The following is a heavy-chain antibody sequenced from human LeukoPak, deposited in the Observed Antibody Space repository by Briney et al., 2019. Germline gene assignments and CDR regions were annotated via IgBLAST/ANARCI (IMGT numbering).Heavy chain of an antibody. D-gene: IGHD3-9*01. V-gene: IGHV1-2*02. CDR3: ARGHRYYDILLGEDVMDV. CDR1: GYTFTGYY. Sequence: ASVKVSCTASGYTFTGYYMHWVRQAPGQGLEWMGWINPNIGGTNYAQKFQGRVTMTRDTSISTAYMELSRLRSDDTAVYYCARGHRYYDILLGEDVMDVWGKGTTVTISS. J-gene: IGHJ6*04. CDR2: INPNIGGT.